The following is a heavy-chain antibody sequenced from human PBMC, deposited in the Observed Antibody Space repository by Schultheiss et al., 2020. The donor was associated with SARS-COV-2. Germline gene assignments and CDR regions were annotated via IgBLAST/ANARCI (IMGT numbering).Heavy chain of an antibody. Sequence: GGSLRLSCTASGFTFGDYAMSWFRQAPGKGLEWVGFIRSKAYGGTTEYAASVKGRFTISRDDSKSIAYLQMNSLKTEDTAVYYCTREFRGPRGYSYAHAFDIWGQGTMVTVSS. CDR2: IRSKAYGGTT. CDR1: GFTFGDYA. V-gene: IGHV3-49*03. J-gene: IGHJ3*02. CDR3: TREFRGPRGYSYAHAFDI. D-gene: IGHD5-18*01.